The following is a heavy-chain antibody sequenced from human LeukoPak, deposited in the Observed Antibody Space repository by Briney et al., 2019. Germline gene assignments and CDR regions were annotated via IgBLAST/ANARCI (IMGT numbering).Heavy chain of an antibody. D-gene: IGHD5-18*01. CDR1: GFTFSTYG. CDR2: ISFDGRNK. V-gene: IGHV3-30*03. CDR3: ASGKYRYGDNWFDP. J-gene: IGHJ5*02. Sequence: PGRSLRLSCAASGFTFSTYGMHWVRQAPGKGLEWVALISFDGRNKYYADSVKGRFTSSRDNSKITLYLQMNSLRAEATAVYFWASGKYRYGDNWFDPWGQGTLVTVSS.